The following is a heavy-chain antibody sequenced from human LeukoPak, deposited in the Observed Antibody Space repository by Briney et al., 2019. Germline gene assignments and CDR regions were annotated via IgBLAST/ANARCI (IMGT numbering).Heavy chain of an antibody. J-gene: IGHJ4*02. CDR2: ISYDGSNK. Sequence: WGSLRLSCAASGFTFSSYAMHWVRQAPGKGLEWVAVISYDGSNKYYADSVKGRFTISRDNSKNTLYLQMNSLRAEDTAVYYCARSLMGEGFDYWGQGTLVTVSS. CDR3: ARSLMGEGFDY. V-gene: IGHV3-30*04. D-gene: IGHD3-10*01. CDR1: GFTFSSYA.